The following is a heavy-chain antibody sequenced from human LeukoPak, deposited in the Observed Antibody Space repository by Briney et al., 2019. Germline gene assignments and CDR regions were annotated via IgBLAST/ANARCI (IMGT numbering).Heavy chain of an antibody. CDR2: IYTSGST. CDR1: GGSISSGSYY. CDR3: ARDKHYYYMDV. V-gene: IGHV4-61*02. J-gene: IGHJ6*03. Sequence: SETLSLTCTVSGGSISSGSYYWSWIRQPAGKGLEWIGRIYTSGSTNYNPSLKSRVTIPVDTSKNQFSLKLSSVTAADTAVYYCARDKHYYYMDVWGKGTTVTISS.